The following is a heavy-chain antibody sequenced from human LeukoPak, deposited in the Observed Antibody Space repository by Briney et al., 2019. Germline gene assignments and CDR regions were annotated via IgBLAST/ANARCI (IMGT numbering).Heavy chain of an antibody. CDR3: ARVQGSSGWYIFDY. D-gene: IGHD6-19*01. V-gene: IGHV3-30*04. Sequence: HPGGSLRLSCAASGFTFSSYAMHWVRQAPGKGLEWVAVISYDGSNKYYADSVKGRFTISRDNSKNTLYLQMNSLRAEDTAVYYCARVQGSSGWYIFDYWGQGTLVTVSS. CDR2: ISYDGSNK. J-gene: IGHJ4*02. CDR1: GFTFSSYA.